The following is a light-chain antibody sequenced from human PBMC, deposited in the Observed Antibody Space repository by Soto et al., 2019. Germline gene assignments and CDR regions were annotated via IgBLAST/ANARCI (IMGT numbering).Light chain of an antibody. J-gene: IGKJ3*01. CDR2: GAS. Sequence: DIQMTQSPASLSASVGDRVSITCRASQDISIYLAWYQQKPGEVPTLLIYGASNLHSGVPSRFSGSGSGTEFTLTISSLQPEDFATYYCQKYDDGPFSFGRGTKVDIK. CDR3: QKYDDGPFS. CDR1: QDISIY. V-gene: IGKV1-27*01.